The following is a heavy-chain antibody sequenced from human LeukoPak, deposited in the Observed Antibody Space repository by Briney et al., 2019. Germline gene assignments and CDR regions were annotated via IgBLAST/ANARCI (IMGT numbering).Heavy chain of an antibody. D-gene: IGHD1-26*01. V-gene: IGHV3-23*01. CDR1: GFTFSSYA. J-gene: IGHJ5*02. CDR2: ISGSGGST. Sequence: GGSLRLSCAASGFTFSSYAMSWVRQAPGKGLEWVSAISGSGGSTYYADSVKGRFTISRDNSKNTLYLQMNSLRAEDTAVYYCAKMTSPQPWEYNCFDPWGQGTLVTVSS. CDR3: AKMTSPQPWEYNCFDP.